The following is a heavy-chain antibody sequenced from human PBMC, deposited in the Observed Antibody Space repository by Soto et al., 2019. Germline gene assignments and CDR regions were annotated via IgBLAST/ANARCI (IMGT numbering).Heavy chain of an antibody. D-gene: IGHD3-9*01. CDR2: IYYSGST. CDR3: ARGKILTGMDV. Sequence: NPSETLSLTCTVSGGSIISYYCSFSRQPPGKGLEWIGYIYYSGSTNYNPSLKSRVTISVDTSKNQFSLKLSSVTAADTAVYYCARGKILTGMDVWGQGTTVTVSS. V-gene: IGHV4-59*01. CDR1: GGSIISYY. J-gene: IGHJ6*02.